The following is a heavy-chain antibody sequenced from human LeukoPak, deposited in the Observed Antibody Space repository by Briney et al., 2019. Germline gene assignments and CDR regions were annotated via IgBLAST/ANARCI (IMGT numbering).Heavy chain of an antibody. CDR1: GYSFTTYW. V-gene: IGHV5-51*01. Sequence: ESLKISCKGSGYSFTTYWIGWVRQMPGKGLEWMGIIYPGDSDTRYSPSFQGQVTMTADKSIGTAYLQWSSLKASDTAMYYCARQGLGGGDGSGAFDIWGQGTMVTVSS. CDR3: ARQGLGGGDGSGAFDI. D-gene: IGHD2-21*02. J-gene: IGHJ3*02. CDR2: IYPGDSDT.